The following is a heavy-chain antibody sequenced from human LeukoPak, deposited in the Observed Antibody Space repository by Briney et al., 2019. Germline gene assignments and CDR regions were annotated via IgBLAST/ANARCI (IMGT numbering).Heavy chain of an antibody. CDR3: AKDSGLIVVVVAATIDY. CDR1: GFPFSSYA. J-gene: IGHJ4*02. Sequence: PGGSLRLSCAASGFPFSSYAMSWVRQAPGKGLEWVSAISGSGGSTYYADSVEGRFTIPRDNSKNTLYLQMNSLRAEDTAVYYCAKDSGLIVVVVAATIDYWGQGTLVTVSS. D-gene: IGHD2-15*01. V-gene: IGHV3-23*01. CDR2: ISGSGGST.